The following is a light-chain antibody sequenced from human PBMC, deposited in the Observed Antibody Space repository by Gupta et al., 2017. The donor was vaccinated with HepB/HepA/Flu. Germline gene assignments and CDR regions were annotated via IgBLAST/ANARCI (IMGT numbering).Light chain of an antibody. V-gene: IGKV1-5*03. CDR2: KIS. CDR1: QRISNF. J-gene: IGKJ4*02. Sequence: DLKLNQSPSTLSASVGDRVTITCRASQRISNFLTWYQQKPGKAPKVLIYKISSLQTGVPSRFSGSGSGTEFTLTISNLQPEDFATYYCLQYDNDALTIGRGTKVEMK. CDR3: LQYDNDALT.